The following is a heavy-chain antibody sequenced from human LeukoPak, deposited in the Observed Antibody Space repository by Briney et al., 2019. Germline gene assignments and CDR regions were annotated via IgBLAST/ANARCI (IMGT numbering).Heavy chain of an antibody. Sequence: SETLSLTCTVSGGSISSSSYYWGWIRQPPGKGLEWIGSIYYSGSTYYNPSLKSRVTISVDTSKNQFSLKLSSVTAADTAVYYCARPYCSSTSCWVAFDIWGQGTMVTVSS. D-gene: IGHD2-2*01. J-gene: IGHJ3*02. CDR1: GGSISSSSYY. V-gene: IGHV4-39*01. CDR3: ARPYCSSTSCWVAFDI. CDR2: IYYSGST.